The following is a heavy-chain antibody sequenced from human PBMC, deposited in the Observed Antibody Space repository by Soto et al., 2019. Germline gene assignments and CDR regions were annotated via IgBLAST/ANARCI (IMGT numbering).Heavy chain of an antibody. CDR3: ARDKGSSSWGVLNWFDP. V-gene: IGHV1-58*01. J-gene: IGHJ5*02. Sequence: GASVKVSCKASGFTFTSSAVQWVRQARGQRLEWIGWIVVGSGNTNYAQKFQERVTITRDMSTSTAYMELSSLRSEDTAVYYCARDKGSSSWGVLNWFDPWGQGTLVTAPQ. D-gene: IGHD6-6*01. CDR1: GFTFTSSA. CDR2: IVVGSGNT.